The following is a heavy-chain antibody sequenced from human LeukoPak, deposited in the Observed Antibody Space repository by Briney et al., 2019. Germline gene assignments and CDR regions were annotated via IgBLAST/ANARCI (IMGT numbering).Heavy chain of an antibody. V-gene: IGHV3-21*01. Sequence: PGGSLRLSCAASGFTFSSYSMNWVRQAPGKGLEWVSSISSSSSYIYYADSVKGRFTISRDNAKNSLYLQMNSLRAEDTAVYYCARFRGVLDAFDIWGQGTMVTVSS. CDR2: ISSSSSYI. D-gene: IGHD3-10*01. CDR3: ARFRGVLDAFDI. J-gene: IGHJ3*02. CDR1: GFTFSSYS.